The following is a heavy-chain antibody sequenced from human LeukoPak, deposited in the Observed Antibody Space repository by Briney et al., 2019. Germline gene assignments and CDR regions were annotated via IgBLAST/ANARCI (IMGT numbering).Heavy chain of an antibody. CDR2: MHAGNGNT. V-gene: IGHV1-2*02. CDR1: GYRFISHY. CDR3: AREGSYCVGGDCYSFDF. J-gene: IGHJ4*02. D-gene: IGHD2-21*02. Sequence: ASVTVSCKASGYRFISHYIHWVRQAPGLGPEWLGWMHAGNGNTRYPAKFEGRVTMTRDTYSNTAYMDLTSLTSDDTAIYYCAREGSYCVGGDCYSFDFWGQGTLITVSS.